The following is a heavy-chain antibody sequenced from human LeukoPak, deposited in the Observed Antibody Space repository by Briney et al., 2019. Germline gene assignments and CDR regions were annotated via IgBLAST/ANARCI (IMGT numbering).Heavy chain of an antibody. J-gene: IGHJ4*02. Sequence: SQTLSLTCTVSGGSISSGSYYWSWIRQPAGKGLEWIGRIYTSGSTNYNPSLKSRVTISVDTSKNQFSLKLSSVTAADTAVYYCARGRYSSSSHDYWGQGTLVTDSS. CDR3: ARGRYSSSSHDY. CDR1: GGSISSGSYY. D-gene: IGHD6-6*01. V-gene: IGHV4-61*02. CDR2: IYTSGST.